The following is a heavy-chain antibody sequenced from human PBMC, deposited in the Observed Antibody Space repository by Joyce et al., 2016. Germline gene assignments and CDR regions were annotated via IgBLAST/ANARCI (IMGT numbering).Heavy chain of an antibody. Sequence: ELQLVQSGGEVKKPGESLKISCKGVGYRFTSYWLGWVRQLPGKGPELLGIINPEDSDTRYSPSFQGQVTISVDRSIKTAHLLWGSLRASDTAIYYCARSAVRGTLSPFFDYWGQGSLVTVSS. V-gene: IGHV5-51*01. D-gene: IGHD3-16*01. CDR1: GYRFTSYW. CDR2: INPEDSDT. CDR3: ARSAVRGTLSPFFDY. J-gene: IGHJ4*02.